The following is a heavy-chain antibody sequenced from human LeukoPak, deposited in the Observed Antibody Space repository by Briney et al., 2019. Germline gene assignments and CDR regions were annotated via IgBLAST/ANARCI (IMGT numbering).Heavy chain of an antibody. J-gene: IGHJ4*02. CDR1: GGSFSGYY. V-gene: IGHV4-34*01. Sequence: SETLSLTCAVYGGSFSGYYWSWIRQPPGKGLEWIGEINHSGSTNYNPSLKSRVTISVDTSKNQFSLELSSVTAADTVVYYCRVCYYDSSGLDYWGQGTLVTVSS. D-gene: IGHD3-22*01. CDR3: RVCYYDSSGLDY. CDR2: INHSGST.